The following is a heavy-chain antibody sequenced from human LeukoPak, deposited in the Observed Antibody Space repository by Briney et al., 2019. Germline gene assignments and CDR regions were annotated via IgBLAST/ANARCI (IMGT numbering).Heavy chain of an antibody. V-gene: IGHV3-7*01. CDR1: GFTFISYW. CDR3: VRSRYCSSTSCYANYIDY. CDR2: INQDGSEK. J-gene: IGHJ4*02. D-gene: IGHD2-2*01. Sequence: PGGSLRLSCAASGFTFISYWMSWVRQAPGKGLEWVANINQDGSEKYYVDSVKGRFTISRDNAKNSLYLQMNSLRAEDTAVYYCVRSRYCSSTSCYANYIDYWGQGTLVTVSS.